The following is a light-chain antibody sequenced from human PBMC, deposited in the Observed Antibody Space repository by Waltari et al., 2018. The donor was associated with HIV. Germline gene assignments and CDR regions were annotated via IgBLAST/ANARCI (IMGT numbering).Light chain of an antibody. Sequence: DIVLTQSPDTLSLSPGERAPLSCRASQTVDSYLAWYQQKPGQTPRLLMYDASLRATGIPARFSGSGSGTDFTLSISSLEPEDFAVYYCQVRTNWPPMYTFGHGTKLEIK. CDR1: QTVDSY. J-gene: IGKJ2*01. CDR3: QVRTNWPPMYT. V-gene: IGKV3-11*01. CDR2: DAS.